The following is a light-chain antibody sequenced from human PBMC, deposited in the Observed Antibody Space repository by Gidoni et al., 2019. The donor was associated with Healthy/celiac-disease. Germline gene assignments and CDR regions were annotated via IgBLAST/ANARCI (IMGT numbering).Light chain of an antibody. CDR2: DVS. Sequence: QSALTQPASVSGSPGPSITISCTGTSGDVGGYNYVSWYQQHPGKAPKLMIYDVSNRPSGVSNRCSGSKSGNTASLTISGLQAEDEADYYCSSYTSSSTPFVFGTGTKVTVL. CDR3: SSYTSSSTPFV. CDR1: SGDVGGYNY. J-gene: IGLJ1*01. V-gene: IGLV2-14*03.